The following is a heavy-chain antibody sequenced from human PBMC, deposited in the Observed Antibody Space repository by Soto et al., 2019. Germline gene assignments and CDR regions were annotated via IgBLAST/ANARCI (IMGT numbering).Heavy chain of an antibody. CDR3: ARGPSSSWRGTRTVPY. J-gene: IGHJ4*02. V-gene: IGHV4-59*01. Sequence: PSETLSLTCTVSGGSISSYYWSWIRQPPGKGLEWIGYIYYSGSTNYNPSLKSRVTMTRNTSISTAYMELSSLRSEDTAVYYCARGPSSSWRGTRTVPYWGQGTLVTVSS. D-gene: IGHD6-13*01. CDR2: IYYSGST. CDR1: GGSISSYY.